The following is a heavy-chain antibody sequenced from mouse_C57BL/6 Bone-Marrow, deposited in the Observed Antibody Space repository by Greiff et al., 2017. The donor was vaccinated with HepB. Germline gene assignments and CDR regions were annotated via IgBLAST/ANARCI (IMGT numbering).Heavy chain of an antibody. CDR1: GFTFSNYW. CDR2: IRLKSDNYAT. D-gene: IGHD1-1*01. V-gene: IGHV6-3*01. CDR3: TIYYGSRHFDY. Sequence: EVQLVESGGGLVQPGGSMKLSCVASGFTFSNYWMNWVRQSPEKGLEWVAQIRLKSDNYATHYAESVKGRFTISRDDSKSSVYLQMNNLRAEDTGIYYCTIYYGSRHFDYWGQGTTLTVSS. J-gene: IGHJ2*01.